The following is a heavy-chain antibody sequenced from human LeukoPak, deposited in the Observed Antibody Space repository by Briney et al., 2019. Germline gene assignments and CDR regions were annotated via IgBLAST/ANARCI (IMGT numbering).Heavy chain of an antibody. Sequence: PGGSLRLSCAASGFTVSSNYMSWVRQAPGKGLEWVSVIYSGGSTYYADSVKGRFTISRDNSKNTLYLQMNSLRAEDTAVYYCARDRCSGGSCYSWGMDVWGQGTTVTASS. J-gene: IGHJ6*02. V-gene: IGHV3-53*01. CDR2: IYSGGST. CDR1: GFTVSSNY. D-gene: IGHD2-15*01. CDR3: ARDRCSGGSCYSWGMDV.